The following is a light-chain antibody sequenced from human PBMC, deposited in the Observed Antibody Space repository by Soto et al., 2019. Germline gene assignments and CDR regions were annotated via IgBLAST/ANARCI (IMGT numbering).Light chain of an antibody. J-gene: IGLJ3*02. CDR2: EVR. Sequence: QSDLTQPPSASGSPGQSVTISCTGTTSDIGRYNYVSWYQQHPGTAPKLIIYEVRKRPSGVTDRFSASKSANSASLTVSGLQPEEEADYYCGSYGGSNNLVFGGGTKLTVL. CDR1: TSDIGRYNY. V-gene: IGLV2-8*01. CDR3: GSYGGSNNLV.